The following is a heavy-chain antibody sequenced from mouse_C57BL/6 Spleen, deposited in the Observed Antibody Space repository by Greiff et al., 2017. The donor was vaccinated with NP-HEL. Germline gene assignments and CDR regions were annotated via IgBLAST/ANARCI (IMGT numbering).Heavy chain of an antibody. Sequence: VQLQQSGPELVKPGASVKLSCKASGYTFTSYDINWVKQRPGQGLEWIGWIYPRDGSTKYNEKFKGKATLTVDTSSSTAYMELHSLTSEDSAVYFCAQAYYSNYWYFDVWGTGTTVTVSS. CDR2: IYPRDGST. CDR3: AQAYYSNYWYFDV. CDR1: GYTFTSYD. J-gene: IGHJ1*03. V-gene: IGHV1-85*01. D-gene: IGHD2-5*01.